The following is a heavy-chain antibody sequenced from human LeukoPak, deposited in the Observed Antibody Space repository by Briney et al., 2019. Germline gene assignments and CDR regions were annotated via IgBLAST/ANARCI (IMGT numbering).Heavy chain of an antibody. J-gene: IGHJ4*02. CDR1: GFTFSSYA. V-gene: IGHV3-30-3*01. D-gene: IGHD3-9*01. Sequence: GRSLRLTCAASGFTFSSYAMHWVGQAPGKGLEGVPVISYDGSNKYYADSVKGRFTISRDNSKNTLYLQMNSLRAEHTAVYYCARDAVLRYFDWSPLDYWGQGTLVTVSS. CDR2: ISYDGSNK. CDR3: ARDAVLRYFDWSPLDY.